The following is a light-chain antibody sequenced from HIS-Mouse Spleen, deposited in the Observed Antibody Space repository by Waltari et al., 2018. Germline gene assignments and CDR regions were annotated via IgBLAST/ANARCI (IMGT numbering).Light chain of an antibody. Sequence: DIQMTQSPSSLSASGGARVTITCRARPSISSYLNWYQQKPGKAPMLLIYAASSLQSGVPSTFSGRGAGKDFTLTSSSLQPEDFATYYCQQSYSTPGTFGQGTKVEIK. CDR2: AAS. CDR1: PSISSY. J-gene: IGKJ1*01. V-gene: IGKV1-39*01. CDR3: QQSYSTPGT.